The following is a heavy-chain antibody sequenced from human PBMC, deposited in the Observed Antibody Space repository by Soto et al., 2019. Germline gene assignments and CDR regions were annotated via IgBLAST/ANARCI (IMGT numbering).Heavy chain of an antibody. V-gene: IGHV4-61*01. CDR2: IYYSGST. CDR3: ARGGFLGVTTAIYYFDY. Sequence: PSETLSLTCTVSGGSVSSGSYYWSWIRQPPGKGLEWIGYIYYSGSTNYNPSFKSRVTISVDTSKNQFSLKLSSVTAADTAVYYCARGGFLGVTTAIYYFDYWGQGTLVTVSS. J-gene: IGHJ4*02. D-gene: IGHD2-21*02. CDR1: GGSVSSGSYY.